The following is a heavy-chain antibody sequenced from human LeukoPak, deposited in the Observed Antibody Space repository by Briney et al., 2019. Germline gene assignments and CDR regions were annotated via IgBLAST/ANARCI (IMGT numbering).Heavy chain of an antibody. V-gene: IGHV3-7*01. CDR2: VNEDGSEQ. CDR3: ARGRGWIDP. J-gene: IGHJ5*02. Sequence: PGGSPRLSCAASGFTFTNNWMTWFRQAPGKGLEWVANVNEDGSEQNYLDSVKGRFTISRDNAKNSVYLQMNNLRVEETAVYYCARGRGWIDPWGQGTLVTVSS. D-gene: IGHD5-24*01. CDR1: GFTFTNNW.